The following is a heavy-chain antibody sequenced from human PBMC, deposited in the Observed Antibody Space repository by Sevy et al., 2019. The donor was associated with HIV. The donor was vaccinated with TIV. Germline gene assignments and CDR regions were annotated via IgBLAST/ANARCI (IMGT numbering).Heavy chain of an antibody. CDR3: AKNGPSSPYYDFWSGPPTPFDY. CDR1: GFTFSSYA. Sequence: GGSLRLSCAASGFTFSSYAMSWVRQAPGKGLEWVSAISGSGGSTYYADSVKGRFTISRDNSKNTLYLQMNSLRAEDTAVYYCAKNGPSSPYYDFWSGPPTPFDYWGQGTLVTVSS. D-gene: IGHD3-3*01. V-gene: IGHV3-23*01. J-gene: IGHJ4*02. CDR2: ISGSGGST.